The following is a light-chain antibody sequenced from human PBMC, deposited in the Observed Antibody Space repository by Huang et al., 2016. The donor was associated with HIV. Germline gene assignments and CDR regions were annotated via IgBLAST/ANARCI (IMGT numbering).Light chain of an antibody. CDR1: QSVSSN. Sequence: EIVMTQSPATLPVSPGERATLSCRASQSVSSNLAWYQQKPGQAPRLIIYGASTRATGIPAKFSGSGSGTEFTLTISSLQSEDFAIYYCQQYNNWPPTWTFGQGTKVEIK. J-gene: IGKJ1*01. V-gene: IGKV3-15*01. CDR2: GAS. CDR3: QQYNNWPPTWT.